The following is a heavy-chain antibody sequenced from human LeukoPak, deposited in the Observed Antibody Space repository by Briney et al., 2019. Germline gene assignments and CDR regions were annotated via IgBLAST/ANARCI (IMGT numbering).Heavy chain of an antibody. J-gene: IGHJ4*02. Sequence: LRLSCAASGFTFSSYAMSWIRQPPGKGLEWIGYIYYSGSTYYNPSLKSRVTISVDTSKNQFSLKLSSVTAADTAVYYCASGKVNYYDSSGYSYYFDYWGQGTLVTVSS. D-gene: IGHD3-22*01. CDR3: ASGKVNYYDSSGYSYYFDY. V-gene: IGHV4-30-4*08. CDR2: IYYSGST. CDR1: GFTFSSYA.